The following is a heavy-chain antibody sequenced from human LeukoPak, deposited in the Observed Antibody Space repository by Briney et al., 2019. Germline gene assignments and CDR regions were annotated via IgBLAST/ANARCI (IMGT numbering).Heavy chain of an antibody. J-gene: IGHJ6*02. CDR1: GYTFTGYY. V-gene: IGHV1-2*02. Sequence: ASVTVSCKASGYTFTGYYMHWVRQAPGQGLEWMGWINPKSGGTNYAQKFQGRVTMTRDTSISTAYMELSRLRSDDTAVYYCASDIAVAGTRSEYYYYYYGMDVWGQGTTVTVSS. D-gene: IGHD6-19*01. CDR2: INPKSGGT. CDR3: ASDIAVAGTRSEYYYYYYGMDV.